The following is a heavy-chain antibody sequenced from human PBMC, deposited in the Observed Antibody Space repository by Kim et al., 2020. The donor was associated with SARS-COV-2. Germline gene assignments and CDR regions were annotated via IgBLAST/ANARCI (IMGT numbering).Heavy chain of an antibody. D-gene: IGHD3-3*01. CDR3: VMVYHDFWGGYPYGMDV. V-gene: IGHV4-39*07. J-gene: IGHJ6*02. Sequence: LQSRVTISVDTSKNQFSLKLSSVTAADTAVYYCVMVYHDFWGGYPYGMDVWGQGTTVTVSS.